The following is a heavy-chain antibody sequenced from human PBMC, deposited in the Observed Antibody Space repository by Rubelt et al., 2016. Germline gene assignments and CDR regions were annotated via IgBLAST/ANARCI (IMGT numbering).Heavy chain of an antibody. Sequence: QVQLQESGPGLVKPSETLSLTCTVSGGSISSYYWSWIRQPPGKGLEWIGYLYYSGSTNYNPSFKSRCTISVDTSKNQCSLKLSSVTAADTAVYYCARARYGSGSPTLDYWGQGTLVTVSS. D-gene: IGHD3-10*01. CDR1: GGSISSYY. CDR3: ARARYGSGSPTLDY. V-gene: IGHV4-59*12. CDR2: LYYSGST. J-gene: IGHJ4*02.